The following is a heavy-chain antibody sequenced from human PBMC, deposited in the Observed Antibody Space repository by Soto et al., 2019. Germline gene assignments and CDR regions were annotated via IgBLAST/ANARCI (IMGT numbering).Heavy chain of an antibody. CDR1: GFTFSSYA. CDR2: ISYDGSNK. V-gene: IGHV3-30-3*01. Sequence: QTGGSLRLSCAASGFTFSSYAMHWVRQAPGKGLEWVAVISYDGSNKYYADSVKGRFTISRDNSKNTLYLQMNSLRAEDTAVYYCARGPFWRIDYWGQGTLVTVSS. CDR3: ARGPFWRIDY. J-gene: IGHJ4*02. D-gene: IGHD3-3*01.